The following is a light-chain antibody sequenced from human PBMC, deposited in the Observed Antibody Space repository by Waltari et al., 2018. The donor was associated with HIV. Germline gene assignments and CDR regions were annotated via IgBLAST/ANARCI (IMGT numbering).Light chain of an antibody. CDR1: SSDVGRYNY. CDR3: SSYTSSRTVV. CDR2: DVS. Sequence: QSALTQPASVSGSPGQSITLSCTGASSDVGRYNYVSWYQHHPCKAPKLIIYDVSNRPSWVSNRFSGSKSGTTASLTISGLQAEDEADYYCSSYTSSRTVVFGGGTKLTVL. J-gene: IGLJ2*01. V-gene: IGLV2-14*03.